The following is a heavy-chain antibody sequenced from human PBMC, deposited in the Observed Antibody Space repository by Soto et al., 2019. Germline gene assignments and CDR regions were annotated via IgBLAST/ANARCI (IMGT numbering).Heavy chain of an antibody. CDR3: ARKNPGREWELPDY. Sequence: QVQLVESGGCVVQPGRSLRLSCAASGFAFSTYGMHWVRQAPGKGLEWVAVTTSDGARINYADSVKGRFTISRDNSRTTLYLQMNSLRIDDTAVYYCARKNPGREWELPDYWGQGTLVTVSS. J-gene: IGHJ4*02. CDR2: TTSDGARI. D-gene: IGHD1-26*01. V-gene: IGHV3-30*03. CDR1: GFAFSTYG.